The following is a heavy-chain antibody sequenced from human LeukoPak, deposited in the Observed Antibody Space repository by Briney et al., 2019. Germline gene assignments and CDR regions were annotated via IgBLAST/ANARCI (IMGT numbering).Heavy chain of an antibody. D-gene: IGHD2-15*01. Sequence: PGGSLRLSCAASGLTFSSYSMNWVRQAPGKGLEWVSSISSSSSYIYYADSVKGRFTISRDNAKNSLYLQMNSLRAEDTAVYYCAATVHYCSGSSCQNHYYGMDVWGQGTTVTVSS. CDR1: GLTFSSYS. J-gene: IGHJ6*02. CDR2: ISSSSSYI. CDR3: AATVHYCSGSSCQNHYYGMDV. V-gene: IGHV3-21*01.